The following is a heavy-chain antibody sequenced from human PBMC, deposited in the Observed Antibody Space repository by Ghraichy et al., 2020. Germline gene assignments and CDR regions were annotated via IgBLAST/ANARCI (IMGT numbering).Heavy chain of an antibody. CDR3: ARLTGTGRCWYFDL. CDR1: GGSISSSNW. D-gene: IGHD1-7*01. V-gene: IGHV4-4*02. CDR2: IYHSGST. J-gene: IGHJ2*01. Sequence: SETLSLTCAVSGGSISSSNWWSWVRQPPGKGLEWIGEIYHSGSTNYNPSLKSRVTISVDKSKNQFSLKLSSVTAADTAVYYCARLTGTGRCWYFDLWGRGTLVTVSS.